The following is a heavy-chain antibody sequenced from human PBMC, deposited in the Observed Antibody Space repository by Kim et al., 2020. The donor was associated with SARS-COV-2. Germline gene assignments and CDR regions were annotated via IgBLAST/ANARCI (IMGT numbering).Heavy chain of an antibody. V-gene: IGHV3-48*03. J-gene: IGHJ6*03. CDR1: GFTFSSYE. Sequence: GGSLRLSCAASGFTFSSYEMNWVRQAPGKGLEWVSYISSSGSTIYYADSVKGRFTISRDNAKNSLYLQMNSLRAEDTAVYYCASPPPPHQYYYYMDVWGKGTTVTVSS. CDR2: ISSSGSTI. CDR3: ASPPPPHQYYYYMDV.